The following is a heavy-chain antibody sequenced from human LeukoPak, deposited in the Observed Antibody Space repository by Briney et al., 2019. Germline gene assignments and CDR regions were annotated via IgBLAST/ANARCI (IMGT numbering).Heavy chain of an antibody. D-gene: IGHD6-13*01. Sequence: GGSLRLSCAASGFTFSSYGMHWVRQAPGKGLEWVAVIWYDGSNKYYADSVKGRFTISRDNSKNTLYLQMNSLRAEDTAVYYCARDRIGYSRRDYWGQGTLVTVSS. J-gene: IGHJ4*02. V-gene: IGHV3-33*01. CDR3: ARDRIGYSRRDY. CDR1: GFTFSSYG. CDR2: IWYDGSNK.